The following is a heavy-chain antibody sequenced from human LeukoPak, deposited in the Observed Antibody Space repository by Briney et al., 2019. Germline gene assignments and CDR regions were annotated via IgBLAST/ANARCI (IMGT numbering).Heavy chain of an antibody. CDR2: VRYDGGNS. D-gene: IGHD1-14*01. CDR1: GFTFSNYG. J-gene: IGHJ3*02. V-gene: IGHV3-30*02. Sequence: EGSLRLSCAASGFTFSNYGMHWVRQAPGKGLEWVAFVRYDGGNSYYADSVKGRFTISRDNSKNTLYLQMNSLRAEDTAVYYCARDPDRAFDIWGQGTMVTVSS. CDR3: ARDPDRAFDI.